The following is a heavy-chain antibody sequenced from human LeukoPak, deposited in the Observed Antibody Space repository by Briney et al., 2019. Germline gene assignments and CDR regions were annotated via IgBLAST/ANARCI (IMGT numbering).Heavy chain of an antibody. CDR1: GFTFSSYA. CDR3: VKGITMVRGVIGRWGYYYYGMDV. Sequence: PGGSLRLSCSASGFTFSSYAMHWVRQAPGKGLEYVSAISSNGGSTYYADSVKGRFTISRDNSKNTLNLQMSSLRAEDTAVYYCVKGITMVRGVIGRWGYYYYGMDVWGKGTTVTVSS. J-gene: IGHJ6*04. V-gene: IGHV3-64D*06. CDR2: ISSNGGST. D-gene: IGHD3-10*01.